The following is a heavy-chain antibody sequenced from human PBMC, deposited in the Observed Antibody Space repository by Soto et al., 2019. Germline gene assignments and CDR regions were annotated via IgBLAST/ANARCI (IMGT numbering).Heavy chain of an antibody. CDR3: ARNIPVTTLGY. CDR1: GFSVSNNY. Sequence: EVQLVESGGGLVQPGGSLRLSCAASGFSVSNNYMSWVRQAPGKGLECVSLIYSGGDTYYVDSVKGRFSISRDSSKNTLYLQMNSLRAEDPAVYYCARNIPVTTLGYWGQGTVVTVAS. V-gene: IGHV3-66*01. D-gene: IGHD4-17*01. J-gene: IGHJ4*02. CDR2: IYSGGDT.